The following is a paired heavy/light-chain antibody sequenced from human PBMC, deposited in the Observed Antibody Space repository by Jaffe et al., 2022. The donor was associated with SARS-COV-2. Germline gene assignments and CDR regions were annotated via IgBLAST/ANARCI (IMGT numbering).Heavy chain of an antibody. CDR2: ISYDGRKE. CDR1: GFSFSRYG. Sequence: QVQLVESGGGVVQPGRSLRLSCVAPGFSFSRYGMHWVRQAPGKGLEWVAFISYDGRKENYADSVKGRFTISRDFSTNTLYLQMNSLRAEDTALYYCATLMGDMVRGIVGDYYMDVWGKGNTVIVSS. CDR3: ATLMGDMVRGIVGDYYMDV. V-gene: IGHV3-30*03. J-gene: IGHJ6*03. D-gene: IGHD3-10*01.
Light chain of an antibody. CDR2: NDN. Sequence: QSVLTQPPSASGTPGQRVTISCSGSNSNIGTNTVNWYQQLPGTAPKLVIYNDNQRPSGVPDRFSGSKSGTSASLAISGLQSEDEADYYCTTWDDSLSGRVFGGGTKLTVL. CDR1: NSNIGTNT. V-gene: IGLV1-44*01. J-gene: IGLJ3*02. CDR3: TTWDDSLSGRV.